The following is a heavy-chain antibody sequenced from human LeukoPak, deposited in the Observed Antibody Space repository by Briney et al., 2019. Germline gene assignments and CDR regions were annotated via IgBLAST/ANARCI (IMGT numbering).Heavy chain of an antibody. CDR2: IWYDGSNK. V-gene: IGHV3-33*01. Sequence: PGTSLRLSCAASGFTFRSHGMHWVRQAPGKGLEWVAFIWYDGSNKYYTDSVKGRFTISRDNSKNTLYLQMNSLRAEDTAVYYCAGDRATSYFDYWGREPWSPSPQ. J-gene: IGHJ4*02. CDR1: GFTFRSHG. D-gene: IGHD1-26*01. CDR3: AGDRATSYFDY.